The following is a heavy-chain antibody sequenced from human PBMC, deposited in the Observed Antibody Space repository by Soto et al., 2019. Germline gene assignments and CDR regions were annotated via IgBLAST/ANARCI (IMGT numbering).Heavy chain of an antibody. Sequence: GGSRRLACAACGFTFSRWSMSWFRPAPGKGLEWVGRIKSKTDGGTTDYAAPVKGRFTISRDDSKNTLYLQMNSLKTEDTAVYYCTTSLPDSSERAFDIRGQGTMVTVSS. V-gene: IGHV3-15*01. D-gene: IGHD6-19*01. CDR1: GFTFSRWS. J-gene: IGHJ3*02. CDR3: TTSLPDSSERAFDI. CDR2: IKSKTDGGTT.